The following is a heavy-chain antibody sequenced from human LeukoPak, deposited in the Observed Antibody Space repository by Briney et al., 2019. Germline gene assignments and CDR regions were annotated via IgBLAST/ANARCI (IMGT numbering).Heavy chain of an antibody. CDR3: AKDAEGQWLVPYFDY. J-gene: IGHJ4*02. CDR2: ISWNSGSI. CDR1: GFTLDDYA. V-gene: IGHV3-9*01. D-gene: IGHD6-19*01. Sequence: PGGSLRLSCAASGFTLDDYAMHWVRQAPGKGLEWVSGISWNSGSIGYADSVKGRFTISRDNAKNSLYLQMNSLRAEDTALYYCAKDAEGQWLVPYFDYWGQGTLVTVSS.